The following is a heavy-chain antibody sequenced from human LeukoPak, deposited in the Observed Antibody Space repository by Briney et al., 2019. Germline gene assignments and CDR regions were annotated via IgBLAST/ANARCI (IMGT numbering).Heavy chain of an antibody. D-gene: IGHD3-22*01. J-gene: IGHJ4*02. CDR3: ARESLNYYDSSGYHDY. CDR2: INAGNGNT. Sequence: ASVKVSCKASGYTFTSYAMHWVRQPPGQRLEWMGWINAGNGNTKYSQKFQGRVTITRDTSASTAYMELSSLRSEDTAVYYCARESLNYYDSSGYHDYWGQGTLVTVSS. CDR1: GYTFTSYA. V-gene: IGHV1-3*01.